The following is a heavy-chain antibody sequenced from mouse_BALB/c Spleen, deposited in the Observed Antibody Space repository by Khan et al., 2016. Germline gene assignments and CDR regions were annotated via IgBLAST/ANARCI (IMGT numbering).Heavy chain of an antibody. CDR1: GYAFTNYG. CDR3: ARRRQLDLYYAMDY. Sequence: QIQLVQSGPDLKKPGETVKISCKASGYAFTNYGMNWVKQAPGKGLEWMGWIETYSGESTYADDFKGRFAFSLETSASTAYLQIISLTNEDMATXLCARRRQLDLYYAMDYWGQGTSVTVSS. D-gene: IGHD3-1*01. J-gene: IGHJ4*01. V-gene: IGHV9-1*02. CDR2: IETYSGES.